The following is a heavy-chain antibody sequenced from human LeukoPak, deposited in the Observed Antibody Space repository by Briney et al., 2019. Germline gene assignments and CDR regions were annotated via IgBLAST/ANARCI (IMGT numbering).Heavy chain of an antibody. V-gene: IGHV4-31*03. CDR1: GGSISSGGYY. CDR3: ARGQDYGGKRNWFAP. Sequence: SETLSLTCTVSGGSISSGGYYWSWIRQHPGRGLEWIGYIFYSGSTFYNPSLKSRVTISVDTSKNQFSLKLSSVTAADTAVYYCARGQDYGGKRNWFAPWGQGTLVPVSS. J-gene: IGHJ5*02. CDR2: IFYSGST. D-gene: IGHD4-23*01.